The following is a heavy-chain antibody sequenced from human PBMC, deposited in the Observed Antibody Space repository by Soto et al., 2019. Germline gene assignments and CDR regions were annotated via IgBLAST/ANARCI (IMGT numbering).Heavy chain of an antibody. J-gene: IGHJ5*02. D-gene: IGHD5-12*01. CDR2: INGDGSTT. Sequence: EVQLVESGGGLVQPGGSLRLSCAASGFNFNFFWMHWVRQAPGKGLVWVSRINGDGSTTDYADSVKGRFTISRDNAKNTLFLQMDSLRVEDTAVYYCVRDSATNLEDADTVASWFDPWGQGTLVTVSS. CDR1: GFNFNFFW. CDR3: VRDSATNLEDADTVASWFDP. V-gene: IGHV3-74*01.